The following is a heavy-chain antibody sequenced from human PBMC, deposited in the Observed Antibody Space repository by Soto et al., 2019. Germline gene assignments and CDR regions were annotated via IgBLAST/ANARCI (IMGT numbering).Heavy chain of an antibody. V-gene: IGHV4-39*01. CDR1: GDAVGSPAYW. J-gene: IGHJ5*02. D-gene: IGHD3-10*01. CDR2: IYSSGST. Sequence: QLQLRESGPRLVKPSETLSLTCPVSGDAVGSPAYWWAWIRQPPGEGLEWLGSIYSSGSTYYKPSHQSRDTISVDTSKNECSLKLYFVTDTDTAVYYCARQLGRGWFAPWGQGTLVTVSS. CDR3: ARQLGRGWFAP.